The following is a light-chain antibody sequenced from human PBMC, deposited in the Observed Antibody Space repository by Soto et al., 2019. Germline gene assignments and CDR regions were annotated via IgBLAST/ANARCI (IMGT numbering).Light chain of an antibody. V-gene: IGKV1-5*03. CDR1: RSVSSW. CDR2: KTS. CDR3: QQLGT. J-gene: IGKJ1*01. Sequence: DILMTQSPSTLSASVGDRVTITCRPSRSVSSWLAWYQQKPGKAPKLLIYKTSDLARGVPSRFSGSGSGAEFTLTTTSLQPDDFASYYCQQLGTFGQGTKVDVK.